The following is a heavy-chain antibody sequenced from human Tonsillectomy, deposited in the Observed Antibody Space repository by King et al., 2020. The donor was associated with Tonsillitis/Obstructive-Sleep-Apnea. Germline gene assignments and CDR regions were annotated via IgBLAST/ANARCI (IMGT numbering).Heavy chain of an antibody. CDR2: ISSGSSYT. D-gene: IGHD5-18*01. J-gene: IGHJ4*02. CDR1: GFTFSDYY. CDR3: ASGLGYNYGGVFDY. V-gene: IGHV3-11*06. Sequence: VQLVESGGGLVKPGGSLRLSCAASGFTFSDYYMSWIRQAPGKGLEWVSKISSGSSYTNYADSVKGRFTISRDNAKNSLYLQMNSLRAEDTAVYYCASGLGYNYGGVFDYWGQGTLVTVSS.